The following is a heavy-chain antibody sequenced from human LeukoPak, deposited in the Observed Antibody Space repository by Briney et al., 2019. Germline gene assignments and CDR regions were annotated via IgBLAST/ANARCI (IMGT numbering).Heavy chain of an antibody. V-gene: IGHV3-7*05. D-gene: IGHD3-10*01. Sequence: PGGSLRLSFAASGFPFSTHWMSWVRQAPGKGLEWVANINQDGSQKSCVDSVKGRFSISRDNAKNSLYLQMHSLRAEDTAVYYCARSNREFASGSGDYWGQGTLVTVSS. CDR2: INQDGSQK. CDR3: ARSNREFASGSGDY. CDR1: GFPFSTHW. J-gene: IGHJ4*02.